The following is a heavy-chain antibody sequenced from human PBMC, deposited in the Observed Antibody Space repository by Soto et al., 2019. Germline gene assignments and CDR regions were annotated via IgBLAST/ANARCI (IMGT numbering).Heavy chain of an antibody. D-gene: IGHD6-19*01. V-gene: IGHV3-33*01. Sequence: QLQLVESGGGVVQPGRCLRISCAASGFTFISYGMHWVRQAPGKGLEWVAVIWYDGSNKYYADCVKGRFTISRDNSKNTLYLQMNSLKAEVTALYYCARYKQWLALYYYYGMDVLGQGTTVPVSS. CDR2: IWYDGSNK. CDR1: GFTFISYG. CDR3: ARYKQWLALYYYYGMDV. J-gene: IGHJ6*01.